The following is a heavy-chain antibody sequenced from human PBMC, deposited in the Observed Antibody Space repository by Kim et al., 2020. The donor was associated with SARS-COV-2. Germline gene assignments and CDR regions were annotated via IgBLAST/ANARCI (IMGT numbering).Heavy chain of an antibody. CDR1: GFTFSSYA. D-gene: IGHD6-19*01. J-gene: IGHJ4*02. CDR2: ISGSGGST. Sequence: GGSLRLSCAASGFTFSSYAMSWVRQAPGKGLEWVSAISGSGGSTYYADSVKGRFTISRDNSKNTLYLQMNSLRAEDTAVYYCAKSYSSGLFVFYFDYWGQGTLVTVSS. V-gene: IGHV3-23*01. CDR3: AKSYSSGLFVFYFDY.